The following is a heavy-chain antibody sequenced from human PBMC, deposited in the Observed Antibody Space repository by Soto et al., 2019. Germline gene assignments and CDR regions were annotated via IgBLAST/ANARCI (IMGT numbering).Heavy chain of an antibody. Sequence: QLQESGPGLVKPSETLSLTCAVSGGSVSSGSHYWSWIRQPPGKGLEWIASIYYSGSTNYNPSLNSRVTISVDTSKNQFSLRLTSVTAADTAVYSCARDRKRGYSGYDFDCWGQGTLVTVSS. V-gene: IGHV4-61*01. D-gene: IGHD5-12*01. J-gene: IGHJ4*02. CDR3: ARDRKRGYSGYDFDC. CDR2: IYYSGST. CDR1: GGSVSSGSHY.